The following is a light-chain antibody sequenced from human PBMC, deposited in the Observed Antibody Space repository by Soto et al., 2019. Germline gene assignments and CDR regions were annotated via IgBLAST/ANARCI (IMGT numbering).Light chain of an antibody. Sequence: DIQMTQSPSTLSGSVGDRVTITCRASQTISSWLAWYQQKPGKAPKLLIYKASTLKSGVPSRFSGSGSGTEFTLTISSLQTDDFANYYCQHYNSYSEACGQGTKVELK. CDR2: KAS. CDR1: QTISSW. J-gene: IGKJ1*01. CDR3: QHYNSYSEA. V-gene: IGKV1-5*03.